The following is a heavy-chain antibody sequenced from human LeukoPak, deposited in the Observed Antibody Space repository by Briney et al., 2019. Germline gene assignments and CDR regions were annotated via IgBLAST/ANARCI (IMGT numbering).Heavy chain of an antibody. J-gene: IGHJ6*02. CDR1: GYTFTSYC. CDR2: INPSGGST. CDR3: ATTLPRDTEYYYYYGMDV. D-gene: IGHD1-14*01. Sequence: GASVKVSCKASGYTFTSYCMHWVRQAPGQGLEWMGIINPSGGSTSYAQKFQGRVTMTRDMSTSTVYMELSSLRSEDTAVYYCATTLPRDTEYYYYYGMDVWGQGTTVTVSS. V-gene: IGHV1-46*01.